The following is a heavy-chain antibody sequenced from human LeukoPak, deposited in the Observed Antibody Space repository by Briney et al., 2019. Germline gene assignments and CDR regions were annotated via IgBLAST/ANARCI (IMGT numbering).Heavy chain of an antibody. Sequence: PSETLSLTCAVYGGSFSGYYWSWIRQPPGKGLEWIGEINHSGSTNYNPSLKSRVTVPVDTSKNQFSLKLSSVTAADTAVYYCARGEPAAARLNWFDPWGQGTLVTVSS. D-gene: IGHD2-2*01. J-gene: IGHJ5*02. V-gene: IGHV4-34*01. CDR3: ARGEPAAARLNWFDP. CDR2: INHSGST. CDR1: GGSFSGYY.